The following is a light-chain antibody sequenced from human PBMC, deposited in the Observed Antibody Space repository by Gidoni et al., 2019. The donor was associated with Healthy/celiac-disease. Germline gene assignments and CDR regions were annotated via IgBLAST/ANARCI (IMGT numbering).Light chain of an antibody. CDR2: GNS. J-gene: IGLJ1*01. Sequence: QSVRTQPPPAAAAPGQRVTISCTGSSSNIGAGYDVHWYQQLPGTAPKLLIYGNSNRPSGVPDRFSGSKSGTSASLAIAGLQAEDEADYYCQSYDSSLSGLYVFGTGTKVTVL. V-gene: IGLV1-40*01. CDR1: SSNIGAGYD. CDR3: QSYDSSLSGLYV.